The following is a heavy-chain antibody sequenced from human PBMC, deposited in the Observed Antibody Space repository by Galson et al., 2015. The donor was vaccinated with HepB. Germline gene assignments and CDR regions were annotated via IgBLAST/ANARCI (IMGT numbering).Heavy chain of an antibody. D-gene: IGHD1-26*01. V-gene: IGHV3-23*01. CDR1: GFTFSSYA. Sequence: SLRLSCAASGFTFSSYAMSWVRQAPGKGLEWVSAISGSGGSTYYADSVKGRFTISRDNSKNTLYLQMNSLRAEDTAVYYCAKRDSGSYKGGLDFDYWGQGTLVTVSS. J-gene: IGHJ4*02. CDR2: ISGSGGST. CDR3: AKRDSGSYKGGLDFDY.